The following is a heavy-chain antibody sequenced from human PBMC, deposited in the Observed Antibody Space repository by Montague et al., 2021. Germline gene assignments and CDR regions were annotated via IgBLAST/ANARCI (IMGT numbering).Heavy chain of an antibody. Sequence: SLRLSCAASGFTFSLYSIHWVRQAPGKGLEWISYIGSTSTNIYYADSVRGRFTVSRDNAKNSVSLQMNSLRDEDTAVYFCARVHTSGWSGDYWGQGTLVTVSS. CDR2: IGSTSTNI. CDR3: ARVHTSGWSGDY. CDR1: GFTFSLYS. V-gene: IGHV3-48*02. D-gene: IGHD6-19*01. J-gene: IGHJ4*02.